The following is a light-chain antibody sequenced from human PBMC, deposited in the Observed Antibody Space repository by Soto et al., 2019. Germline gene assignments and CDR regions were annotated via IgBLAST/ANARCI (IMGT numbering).Light chain of an antibody. CDR1: QSVSSSY. Sequence: EIVLTQSPGTLSLSPGERATLSCTASQSVSSSYLAWYQQKPGQAPRLLIYGASTKATGIPDRFRGSASATDFTLTNSRREPEDFAVYYCQQYDTSPPGFTFGPGTKVDVK. V-gene: IGKV3-20*01. J-gene: IGKJ3*01. CDR2: GAS. CDR3: QQYDTSPPGFT.